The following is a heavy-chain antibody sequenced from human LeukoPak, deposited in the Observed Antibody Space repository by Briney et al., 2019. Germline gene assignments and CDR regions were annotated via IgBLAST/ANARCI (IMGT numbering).Heavy chain of an antibody. CDR2: INPNSGGT. V-gene: IGHV1-2*02. CDR1: GYTFTGYY. J-gene: IGHJ6*03. CDR3: ARRHYYYCMDV. Sequence: ASVKVSCKASGYTFTGYYMHGVRQARGQGLEWMGWINPNSGGTNYAQKFQGRVTMTRETSISTAYMELSRLRSDDTAVYYCARRHYYYCMDVWGKGTTVTVSS.